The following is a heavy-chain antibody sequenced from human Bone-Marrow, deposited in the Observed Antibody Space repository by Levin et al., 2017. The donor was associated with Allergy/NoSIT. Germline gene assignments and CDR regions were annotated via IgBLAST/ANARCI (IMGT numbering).Heavy chain of an antibody. Sequence: SETLSLTCAVYGGSFSGYYWSWIRQPPGKGLEWIGEINHSGSTNYNPSLKSRVTISVDTSKNQFSLKLSSVTAADTAVYYCAGRSPSHVGVVVAATHWFDPWGQGTLVTVSS. V-gene: IGHV4-34*01. D-gene: IGHD2-15*01. J-gene: IGHJ5*02. CDR1: GGSFSGYY. CDR3: AGRSPSHVGVVVAATHWFDP. CDR2: INHSGST.